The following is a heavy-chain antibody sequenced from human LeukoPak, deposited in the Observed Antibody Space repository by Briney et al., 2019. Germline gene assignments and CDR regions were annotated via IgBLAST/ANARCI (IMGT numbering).Heavy chain of an antibody. Sequence: GSLRLSCAASGFTFDDYTMHWVRQAPGKGLEWVSLISWDGGRADYADSVKGRFNISRDNNKNSLYLQMKSLRTEDTALYYCAKDMGSSSSSWWSFDYWGQGTPVTVSS. J-gene: IGHJ4*02. CDR3: AKDMGSSSSSWWSFDY. V-gene: IGHV3-43*01. D-gene: IGHD6-13*01. CDR1: GFTFDDYT. CDR2: ISWDGGRA.